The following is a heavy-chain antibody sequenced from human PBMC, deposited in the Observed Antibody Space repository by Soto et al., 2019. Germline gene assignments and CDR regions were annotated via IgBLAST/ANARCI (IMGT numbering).Heavy chain of an antibody. CDR3: ASGLTPDILGYCSSTSCYETGGADY. J-gene: IGHJ4*02. V-gene: IGHV3-21*01. CDR1: GFTFSSYS. D-gene: IGHD2-2*01. Sequence: EVQLVESGGGLVKPGGSLRLSCAASGFTFSSYSMNWVRQAPGKGLEWVSSISSSSSYIYYADSVKGRFTISRDNAKNSPYLQMNSLRAEDTAVYYCASGLTPDILGYCSSTSCYETGGADYWGQGTLVTVSS. CDR2: ISSSSSYI.